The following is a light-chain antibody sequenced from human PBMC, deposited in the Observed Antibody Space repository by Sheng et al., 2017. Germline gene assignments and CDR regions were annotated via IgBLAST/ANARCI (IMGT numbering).Light chain of an antibody. CDR3: GAWDRSLPGGV. V-gene: IGLV1-51*02. CDR1: TSNIGPNY. CDR2: ETN. J-gene: IGLJ3*02. Sequence: QSVLTQPPSVSAAPGQKVTLSCSGTTSNIGPNYVSWYQQLPGKAPKLLIFETNRRPSGIPDRFSGSKSGASATLGISELQTGDEADYYCGAWDRSLPGGVFGGGTKLTVL.